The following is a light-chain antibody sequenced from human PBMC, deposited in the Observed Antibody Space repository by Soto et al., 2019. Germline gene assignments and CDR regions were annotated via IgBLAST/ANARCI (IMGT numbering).Light chain of an antibody. V-gene: IGKV3-11*01. CDR1: QSVSSY. J-gene: IGKJ4*01. CDR2: DAS. CDR3: QQRSNWGVT. Sequence: EIVLTQSPATLSLSPGERATLSCRASQSVSSYLAWYPQKPGQAPRLLIYDASNRATGIPARFSGSGSGTDFTLTISSLEPEDCAVYYCQQRSNWGVTFGGGTKVEIK.